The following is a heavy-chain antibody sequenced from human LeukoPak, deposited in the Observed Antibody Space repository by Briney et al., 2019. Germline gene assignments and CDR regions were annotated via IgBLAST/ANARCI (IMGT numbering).Heavy chain of an antibody. V-gene: IGHV3-33*01. CDR1: GFTFSSYV. CDR3: ARWDSGSYFLYAFDI. J-gene: IGHJ3*02. D-gene: IGHD1-26*01. CDR2: IWYDGSNK. Sequence: PGGSLRLSCAASGFTFSSYVMHWVRQAPGKGLEWVAVIWYDGSNKYYADSVKGRFTISRDNSKNTLYLQMNSLRAEDTAVYYCARWDSGSYFLYAFDIWGQGTMVTVSS.